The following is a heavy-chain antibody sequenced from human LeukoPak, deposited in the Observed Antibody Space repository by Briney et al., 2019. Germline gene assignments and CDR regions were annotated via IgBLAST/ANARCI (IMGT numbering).Heavy chain of an antibody. CDR2: ISGSGGST. CDR3: AELGITMIGGV. V-gene: IGHV3-23*01. J-gene: IGHJ6*04. CDR1: GFTFSSYS. Sequence: GGSLRLSCAASGFTFSSYSMSWVRQAPGKGLEWVSAISGSGGSTYYADSVKGPFTISRDNAKNSLYLQMNSLRAEDTAVYYCAELGITMIGGVWGKGTTVTISS. D-gene: IGHD3-10*02.